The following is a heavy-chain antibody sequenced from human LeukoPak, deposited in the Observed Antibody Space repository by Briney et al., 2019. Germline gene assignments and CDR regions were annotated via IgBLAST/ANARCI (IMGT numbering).Heavy chain of an antibody. CDR3: AKSPRSAADNWFDP. CDR1: GFTLSTYA. CDR2: ISAGGGST. J-gene: IGHJ5*02. D-gene: IGHD6-13*01. Sequence: GGSLSLSCAASGFTLSTYAMTWFRQAPGKGLKWVSAISAGGGSTYYADSVKGRFTISRDNSKNTLYLQMNSLTVEDTAVYYCAKSPRSAADNWFDPWGQGTLVTVSS. V-gene: IGHV3-23*01.